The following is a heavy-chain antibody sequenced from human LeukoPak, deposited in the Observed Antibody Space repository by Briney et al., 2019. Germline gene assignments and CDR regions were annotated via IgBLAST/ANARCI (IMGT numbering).Heavy chain of an antibody. J-gene: IGHJ3*02. V-gene: IGHV3-23*01. CDR3: VGQYQLLSNAFDI. Sequence: AGGSLRLSCAASGFTFSSYSMNWVRQAPGKGLEWVSGITGSGGSTHSADSVKGRFTVSRDNSKNTLYLQMNSLRAEDTAVYYCVGQYQLLSNAFDIWGQGTTVTVSS. D-gene: IGHD2-2*01. CDR1: GFTFSSYS. CDR2: ITGSGGST.